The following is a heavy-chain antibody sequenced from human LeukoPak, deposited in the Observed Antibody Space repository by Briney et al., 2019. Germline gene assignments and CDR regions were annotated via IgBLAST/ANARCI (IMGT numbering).Heavy chain of an antibody. CDR2: FYYSGGT. CDR1: GGSISSYY. Sequence: PSETLSLTCTVSGGSISSYYWSWIRQPPGKGLEWIGYFYYSGGTSYNPSLKSRVTISVGTSKNQFSLKLSSVTAADTAVYYCARLQRNYDILTAYTFDYWGQGTLVTVSS. D-gene: IGHD3-9*01. V-gene: IGHV4-59*08. CDR3: ARLQRNYDILTAYTFDY. J-gene: IGHJ4*02.